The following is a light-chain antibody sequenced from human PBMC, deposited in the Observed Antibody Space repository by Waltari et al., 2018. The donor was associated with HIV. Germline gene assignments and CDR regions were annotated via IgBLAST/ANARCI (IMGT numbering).Light chain of an antibody. V-gene: IGLV1-40*01. Sequence: QSVLTPPPSVSGAPGQRVTIYCTGSSSNIGANYDVHWYQHLPGTAPKLLIYGNIYRPSGVPDRFSASKSVTSASLAITGLQADDEADYYCQSYDSSLSGWVFGGGTKLTV. CDR2: GNI. CDR3: QSYDSSLSGWV. J-gene: IGLJ3*02. CDR1: SSNIGANYD.